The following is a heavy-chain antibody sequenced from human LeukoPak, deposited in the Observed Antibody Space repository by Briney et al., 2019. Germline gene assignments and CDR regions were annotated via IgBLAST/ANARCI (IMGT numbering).Heavy chain of an antibody. CDR2: IYHSGST. CDR1: GYSISSGYY. Sequence: SETLSLTCTVSGYSISSGYYWGWMRPRPGKEREWIGSIYHSGSTYYNQSLKSRVTISVDTSKNQFSLKLDSVTAADTAMYYCTRITIHGNSDYWGQGTLVTVSS. D-gene: IGHD5-24*01. CDR3: TRITIHGNSDY. J-gene: IGHJ4*02. V-gene: IGHV4-38-2*02.